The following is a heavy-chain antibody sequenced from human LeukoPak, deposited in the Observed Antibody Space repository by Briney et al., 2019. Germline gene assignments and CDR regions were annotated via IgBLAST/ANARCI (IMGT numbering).Heavy chain of an antibody. CDR2: IYYSGST. J-gene: IGHJ4*02. CDR3: ARLGSGSRSADY. Sequence: PSETLSLTCTVSGGSISSYYWSWIRQPPGKGLEWIGYIYYSGSTNYNPSLKSRVTISVDTSKNQFSLKLTSVTAADTAVYYCARLGSGSRSADYWGQGTLVTVSS. D-gene: IGHD1-26*01. CDR1: GGSISSYY. V-gene: IGHV4-59*08.